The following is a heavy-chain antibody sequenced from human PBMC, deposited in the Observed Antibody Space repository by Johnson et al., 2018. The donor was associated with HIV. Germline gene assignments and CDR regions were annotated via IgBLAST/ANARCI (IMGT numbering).Heavy chain of an antibody. CDR2: INWNGGST. Sequence: VQLVESGGNVVRPGGSLRLSCAASGFTFDDYDMSWVRQAPGKGLEWVSGINWNGGSTGYADSVKGRFTISRDNSKNTLFLQMNSLRAEDTAVYYCARQLGSDAFDIWGQGTMVTVSS. CDR1: GFTFDDYD. D-gene: IGHD7-27*01. V-gene: IGHV3-20*04. J-gene: IGHJ3*02. CDR3: ARQLGSDAFDI.